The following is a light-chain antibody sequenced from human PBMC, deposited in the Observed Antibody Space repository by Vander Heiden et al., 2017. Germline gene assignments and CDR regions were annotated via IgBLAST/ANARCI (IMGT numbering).Light chain of an antibody. Sequence: PAVAQPATASGSPEHSITIACTGTNNDVGGYNYVSWYQQHPGKAPKLIIYDVTNRPSGVSNRFSGSKSGNTAALISFELQAEDEADYYCSSHTSSSTWVFGAGTKVIVL. CDR3: SSHTSSSTWV. CDR1: NNDVGGYNY. J-gene: IGLJ3*02. V-gene: IGLV2-14*01. CDR2: DVT.